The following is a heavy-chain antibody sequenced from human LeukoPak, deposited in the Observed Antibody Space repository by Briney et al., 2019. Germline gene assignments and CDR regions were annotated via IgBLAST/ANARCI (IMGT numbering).Heavy chain of an antibody. D-gene: IGHD6-13*01. J-gene: IGHJ6*03. CDR2: IYYSGST. V-gene: IGHV4-59*01. CDR3: ARGAAGYSSTNCMDV. CDR1: GGSISSYY. Sequence: PSETLSLTCTVSGGSISSYYWSWIRQPPGKGLEWIGYIYYSGSTNYNPSLKSRVTISVDTSKNQFSLKLSSVTAADTAVYYCARGAAGYSSTNCMDVWGKGTTVTVSS.